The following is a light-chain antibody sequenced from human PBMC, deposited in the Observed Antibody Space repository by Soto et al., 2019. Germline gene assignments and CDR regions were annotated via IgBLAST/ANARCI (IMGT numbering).Light chain of an antibody. Sequence: EIVMTQSPATLSVSPGERATLSCRASQSVSSKLAWYQQKPGQAPRLLLYGASARATGIPARFNSSGSGTEFTLTISSLQSEDFAVYYCQQYNKWYTFGQGTKLEIK. CDR2: GAS. V-gene: IGKV3-15*01. CDR1: QSVSSK. J-gene: IGKJ2*01. CDR3: QQYNKWYT.